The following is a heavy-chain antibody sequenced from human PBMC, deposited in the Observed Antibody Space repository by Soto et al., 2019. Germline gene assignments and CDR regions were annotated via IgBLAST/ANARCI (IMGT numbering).Heavy chain of an antibody. J-gene: IGHJ4*02. CDR2: VSRSSSYI. CDR3: ARCMGFDGSGYAFFDS. D-gene: IGHD3-10*01. V-gene: IGHV3-21*01. CDR1: GFTFSGHT. Sequence: PGGSLRLSCAASGFTFSGHTINWVRQAPGKGLERVSSVSRSSSYIYYADSVKGRFTVSRDDAEKSLYLQMNSLRAEDTAIYYCARCMGFDGSGYAFFDSWGQEAQVTVSS.